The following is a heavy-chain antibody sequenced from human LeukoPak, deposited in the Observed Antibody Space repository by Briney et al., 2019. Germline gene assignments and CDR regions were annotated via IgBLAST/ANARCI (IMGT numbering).Heavy chain of an antibody. Sequence: GGSLRLSCAASGFTFSDYYMSWIRQAPGKGLEWVSYISSSGSTTYYADSVKGRFTVSRDNAKNSLYLQMNSLRAEDTAVYYCARRILIPVEGLGYWGQGTLVTVSS. J-gene: IGHJ4*02. CDR2: ISSSGSTT. V-gene: IGHV3-11*04. CDR1: GFTFSDYY. D-gene: IGHD2/OR15-2a*01. CDR3: ARRILIPVEGLGY.